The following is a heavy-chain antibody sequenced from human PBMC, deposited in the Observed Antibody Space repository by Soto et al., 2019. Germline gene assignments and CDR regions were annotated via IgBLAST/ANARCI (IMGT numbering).Heavy chain of an antibody. CDR1: GFTFSSYG. CDR3: ASKPYSSHGDYYYMDV. CDR2: IWYDGSNK. J-gene: IGHJ6*03. D-gene: IGHD6-13*01. Sequence: QVQLVESGGGVVQPGRSLRLSCAASGFTFSSYGMHWVRQAPGKGLEWVAVIWYDGSNKYYADSVKGRFTISRDNSKNTLYLQMNSLRAEDTAVYYCASKPYSSHGDYYYMDVWGKGTTVTVSS. V-gene: IGHV3-33*01.